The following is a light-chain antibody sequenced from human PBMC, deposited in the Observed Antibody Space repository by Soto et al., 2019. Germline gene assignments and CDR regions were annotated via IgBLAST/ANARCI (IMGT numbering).Light chain of an antibody. J-gene: IGKJ1*01. CDR3: QQYSDHWT. Sequence: DIQMTQSPSTLSASVGDRVTITCRASQSISSWLAWYQQKPGTAPNLLIYKASTLQGGVPSRFSGSGSGTEFTLTISSLQPDDSAIYYCQQYSDHWTFGQGTKVEIK. V-gene: IGKV1-5*03. CDR2: KAS. CDR1: QSISSW.